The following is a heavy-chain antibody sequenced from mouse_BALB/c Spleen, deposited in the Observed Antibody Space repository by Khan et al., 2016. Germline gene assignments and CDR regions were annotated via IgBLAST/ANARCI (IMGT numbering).Heavy chain of an antibody. CDR1: GYTFTDYS. V-gene: IGHV9-2-1*01. CDR3: ARSDYYAMDY. Sequence: QIQLVQSGPELKKPGETVKISCKASGYTFTDYSMHWVKQAPGKGLKWMGWINTETGEPTYADDFKGRFAFSFATSASTAYLQINNLKNDDTATYFCARSDYYAMDYWGQGTSVTVSS. J-gene: IGHJ4*01. CDR2: INTETGEP.